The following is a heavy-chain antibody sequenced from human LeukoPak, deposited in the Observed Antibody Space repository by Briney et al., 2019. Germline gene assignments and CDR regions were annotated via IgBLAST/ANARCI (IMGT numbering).Heavy chain of an antibody. CDR3: ARVVPYSGYFDY. CDR2: INPNSGGT. V-gene: IGHV1-2*02. CDR1: GYTFTGYY. J-gene: IGHJ4*02. D-gene: IGHD5-12*01. Sequence: VASVKVSCKASGYTFTGYYMHWVRQAPGQGLEWMGWINPNSGGTNYAQKFRGRVTMTTDTSTSTAYMELRSLRSDDTAVYYCARVVPYSGYFDYWGQGTLVTVSS.